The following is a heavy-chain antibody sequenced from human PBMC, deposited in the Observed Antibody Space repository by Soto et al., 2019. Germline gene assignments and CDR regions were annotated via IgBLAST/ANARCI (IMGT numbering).Heavy chain of an antibody. CDR2: IIPIFGTA. CDR3: AAWGAAGRRRGYYYYYGMDV. J-gene: IGHJ6*02. Sequence: QVQLVQSGAEVKKPGSSVKVSCKASGGTFSSYAISWVRQAPGQGLEWMGGIIPIFGTANYAQKFQGRVTITAAESTSTAYKELSSMRCEDTAVYYCAAWGAAGRRRGYYYYYGMDVWGQGTTVTVSS. CDR1: GGTFSSYA. V-gene: IGHV1-69*01. D-gene: IGHD6-13*01.